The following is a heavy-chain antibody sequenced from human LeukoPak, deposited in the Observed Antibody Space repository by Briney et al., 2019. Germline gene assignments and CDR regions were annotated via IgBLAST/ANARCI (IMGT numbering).Heavy chain of an antibody. V-gene: IGHV1-69*05. Sequence: ASVTVSCKASGGTFSSYAISWVRQAPGQGLEWMGGIIPIFGTANYAQKFQGRVTITTDESTSTAYMELSSLRSEDTAVYYCARDNYAGANWFDPWGQGTLVTVSS. D-gene: IGHD1-7*01. CDR1: GGTFSSYA. J-gene: IGHJ5*02. CDR3: ARDNYAGANWFDP. CDR2: IIPIFGTA.